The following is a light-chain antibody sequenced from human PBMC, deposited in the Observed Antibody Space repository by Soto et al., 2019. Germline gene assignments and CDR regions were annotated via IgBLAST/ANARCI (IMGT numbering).Light chain of an antibody. CDR2: DVS. V-gene: IGKV3-11*01. J-gene: IGKJ5*01. Sequence: EVVLTQSPATLSLSAGERATLSCRASQSVSSYLGWYQQKPGQAPRLPIYDVSDRATGIPARFSGSGSGTDFTLTISSLEPEDFAVYYCQHRYNWLITFGQGTRLEIK. CDR1: QSVSSY. CDR3: QHRYNWLIT.